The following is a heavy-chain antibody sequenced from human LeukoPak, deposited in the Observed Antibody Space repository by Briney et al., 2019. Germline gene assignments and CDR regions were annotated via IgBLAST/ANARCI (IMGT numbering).Heavy chain of an antibody. CDR1: GGSFSGYY. J-gene: IGHJ4*02. CDR3: AKSGGYGLIDY. D-gene: IGHD1-26*01. CDR2: IYSSGST. V-gene: IGHV4-34*01. Sequence: PSETLSLTCAVYGGSFSGYYWSWIRQPPGKGLEWIGSIYSSGSTYYNASLQSRVTISIETSKNQISLRLSSVTAADTAIYYCAKSGGYGLIDYWGQGTLVTVSS.